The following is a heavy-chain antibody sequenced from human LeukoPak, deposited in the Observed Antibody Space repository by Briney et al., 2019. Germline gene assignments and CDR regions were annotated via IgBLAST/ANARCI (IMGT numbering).Heavy chain of an antibody. CDR3: AKDAYSGSYLDY. CDR2: ISYDGSNK. V-gene: IGHV3-30*04. Sequence: PGGSLRLSCAASGFTFSGYAMHWVRQAPGKGLEWVAVISYDGSNKNYADSVKGRFTISRDNSKNTLYLQMNSLRAEDTAVYYCAKDAYSGSYLDYWGQGTLVTVSS. J-gene: IGHJ4*02. D-gene: IGHD1-26*01. CDR1: GFTFSGYA.